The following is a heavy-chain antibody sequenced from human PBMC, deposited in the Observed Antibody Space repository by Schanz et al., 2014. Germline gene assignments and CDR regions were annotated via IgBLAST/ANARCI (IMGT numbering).Heavy chain of an antibody. V-gene: IGHV3-23*04. Sequence: MQLVESGGGLVPPGGSLRLSCAASGFNFSDYAMCWVRQAPGKGLEWVSAISGSGGSTYYADSVKGRFTISRDNSKNSLYLQMNSLRAEDTAVYYCARIGGSVFDYWAQGTLVTVSS. CDR1: GFNFSDYA. CDR2: ISGSGGST. J-gene: IGHJ4*02. D-gene: IGHD3-10*01. CDR3: ARIGGSVFDY.